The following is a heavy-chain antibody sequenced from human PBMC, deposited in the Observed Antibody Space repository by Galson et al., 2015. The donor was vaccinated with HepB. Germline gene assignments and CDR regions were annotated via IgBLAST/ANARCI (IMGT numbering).Heavy chain of an antibody. J-gene: IGHJ6*02. CDR2: MNPNSGNT. D-gene: IGHD3-9*01. CDR3: ARGGLRYFDWLLSHGMDV. CDR1: GYTFTSYD. V-gene: IGHV1-8*01. Sequence: SVKVSCKASGYTFTSYDINWVRQATGQGLEWMGWMNPNSGNTGYAQKFQGRVTMTRNTSISTAYMELSSLRSEDTAVYYCARGGLRYFDWLLSHGMDVWGQGTTVTVSS.